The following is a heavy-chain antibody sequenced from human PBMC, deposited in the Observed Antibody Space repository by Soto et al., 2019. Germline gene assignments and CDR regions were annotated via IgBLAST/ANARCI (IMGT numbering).Heavy chain of an antibody. D-gene: IGHD2-15*01. V-gene: IGHV1-2*04. CDR3: ARVGCSGGSCSFDY. CDR1: GYTFTGYY. CDR2: INPNRGGT. J-gene: IGHJ4*02. Sequence: ASVKVSCKASGYTFTGYYMHWVRQAPGQGLEWMGWINPNRGGTNYAQKFQGWVTMTRDTSISTAYMELSRLRSDDTAVYYCARVGCSGGSCSFDYWGQGTLVTVSS.